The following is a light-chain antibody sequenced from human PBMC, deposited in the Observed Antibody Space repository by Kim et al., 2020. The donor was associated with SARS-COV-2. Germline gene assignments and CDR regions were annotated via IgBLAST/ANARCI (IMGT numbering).Light chain of an antibody. CDR3: QAWDTTVV. CDR1: QLGDKY. V-gene: IGLV3-1*01. J-gene: IGLJ2*01. Sequence: SMSPGQTASITCSGDQLGDKYVCWYQQRPGQSPVLVIYQDKNRPSGIPERFSGSNSGNTATLTISGTQAMDEADYYCQAWDTTVVFGGGTQLTVL. CDR2: QDK.